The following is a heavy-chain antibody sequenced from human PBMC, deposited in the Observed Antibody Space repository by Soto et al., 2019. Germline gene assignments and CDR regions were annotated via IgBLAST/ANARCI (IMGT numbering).Heavy chain of an antibody. CDR3: VIDGESSSWYNWFDP. J-gene: IGHJ5*02. V-gene: IGHV3-74*01. CDR1: GFTFSSYW. Sequence: GGSLRLSCAASGFTFSSYWMHWVRQAPGKGLVWVSRINSDGSSTSYADSVKGRFTISRDNAKNTLYLQMNSLRAEDTAVYYCVIDGESSSWYNWFDPWAQGPLVTVSS. CDR2: INSDGSST. D-gene: IGHD6-13*01.